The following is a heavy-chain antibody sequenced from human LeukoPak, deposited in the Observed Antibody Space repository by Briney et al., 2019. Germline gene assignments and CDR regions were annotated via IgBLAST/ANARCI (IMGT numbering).Heavy chain of an antibody. Sequence: GGSLRLSCAASGFTVSSNYMSWVRQAPGKGLEWASVIYSGGSTYYADSVKGRFTISRDNSKNTLYLQMNSLRAEDTAVYYCARDKLGSGWFYFDYWGQGTLVTVSS. V-gene: IGHV3-53*01. CDR3: ARDKLGSGWFYFDY. J-gene: IGHJ4*02. D-gene: IGHD6-19*01. CDR2: IYSGGST. CDR1: GFTVSSNY.